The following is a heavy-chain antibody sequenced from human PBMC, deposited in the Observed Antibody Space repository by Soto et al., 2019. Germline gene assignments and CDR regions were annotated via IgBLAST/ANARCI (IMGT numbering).Heavy chain of an antibody. CDR2: IAVGSGYT. V-gene: IGHV1-58*01. Sequence: ASVKVSCKASGFTFTSSAFQWVRQARGQRLEWIGWIAVGSGYTNYAQRFQDRVTLTRDMSTATTYMELSRLTSEDTATYYCAADATAWQQMVPSDYWGQGTLVTVSS. D-gene: IGHD2-8*01. J-gene: IGHJ4*02. CDR3: AADATAWQQMVPSDY. CDR1: GFTFTSSA.